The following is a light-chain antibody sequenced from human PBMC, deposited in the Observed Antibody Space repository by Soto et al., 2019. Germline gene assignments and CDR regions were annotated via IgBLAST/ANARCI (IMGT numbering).Light chain of an antibody. Sequence: QSVLTQPPSVSAAPGQKVTISCSGSSSNIGGNSVSWYQQLPGTAPKLLIYDDNKRPSGIPDRFSGSKPGTSDTLGITGFQTGDEADYYCGSWDSSLSAYVFGTGTKV. CDR1: SSNIGGNS. CDR2: DDN. CDR3: GSWDSSLSAYV. V-gene: IGLV1-51*01. J-gene: IGLJ1*01.